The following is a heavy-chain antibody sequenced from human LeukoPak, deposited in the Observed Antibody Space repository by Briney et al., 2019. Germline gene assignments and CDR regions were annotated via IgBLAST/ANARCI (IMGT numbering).Heavy chain of an antibody. CDR1: GFTFSSYG. D-gene: IGHD3-22*01. V-gene: IGHV3-23*01. Sequence: GGSLRLSCAASGFTFSSYGMSWVRQAPGKGLEWVSAISGSGGSTYYADSVKGRFTISRDNSKNTLDLQMNSLRAEDTAVYYCAKDALIVVVITTLFDYWGQGTLVTVSS. CDR3: AKDALIVVVITTLFDY. J-gene: IGHJ4*02. CDR2: ISGSGGST.